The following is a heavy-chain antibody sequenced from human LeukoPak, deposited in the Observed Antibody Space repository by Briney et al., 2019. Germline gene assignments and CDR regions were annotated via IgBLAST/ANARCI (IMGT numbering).Heavy chain of an antibody. D-gene: IGHD3-22*01. CDR3: ARLYYYDSSGYSHPFDY. J-gene: IGHJ4*03. Sequence: ASVKVSCKASGGTFSSYAISWVRQAPGQGLEWMGGIIPIFGTANYAQKFQGRVTITADESTSTAYMELSSLRSEDTAVYYCARLYYYDSSGYSHPFDYWGQGTTVTVSS. CDR2: IIPIFGTA. CDR1: GGTFSSYA. V-gene: IGHV1-69*13.